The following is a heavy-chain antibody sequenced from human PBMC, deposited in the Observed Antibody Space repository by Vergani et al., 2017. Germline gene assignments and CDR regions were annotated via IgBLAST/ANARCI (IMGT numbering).Heavy chain of an antibody. Sequence: EVQLVESGGGLVQPGGSLKLSCAASGFTFSGSAMHWVRPASGKGLEWVGRIRSKANSYATAYAASVKGRFTISRDDSRNTAYLQMNSLKTEDTAVYYCTRHYEFWSGYLTHVDYWGQGNLVTVSS. D-gene: IGHD3-3*01. CDR2: IRSKANSYAT. J-gene: IGHJ4*02. CDR3: TRHYEFWSGYLTHVDY. V-gene: IGHV3-73*02. CDR1: GFTFSGSA.